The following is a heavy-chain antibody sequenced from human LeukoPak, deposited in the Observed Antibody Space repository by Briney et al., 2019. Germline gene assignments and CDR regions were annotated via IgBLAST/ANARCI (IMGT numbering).Heavy chain of an antibody. D-gene: IGHD2-8*01. CDR2: IIPILGIA. CDR1: GGTFSSYT. V-gene: IGHV1-69*04. J-gene: IGHJ4*02. Sequence: SVKVSCKASGGTFSSYTISWVRQAPGQGLEWIGRIIPILGIANYAQKFQGRVTITADKSTSTAYMELSSLRSEDTAVYYCARDGMRGSFDYWGQGTLVTVSS. CDR3: ARDGMRGSFDY.